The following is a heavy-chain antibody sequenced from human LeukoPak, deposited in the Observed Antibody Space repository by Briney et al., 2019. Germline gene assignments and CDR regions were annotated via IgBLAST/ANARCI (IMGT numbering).Heavy chain of an antibody. V-gene: IGHV4-59*08. D-gene: IGHD6-19*01. CDR1: GGSISRYF. Sequence: PPETLSLPCSVFGGSISRYFWSWIRQPPGNGLEWIGFISYSGSTSYNPSLKRRVTISVATSKNQFSLKLTSVTAADTAVYFCARRHPDSSGWNIDAFDIWGQGTMVTVSS. CDR2: ISYSGST. CDR3: ARRHPDSSGWNIDAFDI. J-gene: IGHJ3*02.